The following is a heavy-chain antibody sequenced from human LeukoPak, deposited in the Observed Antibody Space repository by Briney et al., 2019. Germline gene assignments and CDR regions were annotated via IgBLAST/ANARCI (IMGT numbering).Heavy chain of an antibody. V-gene: IGHV3-23*01. J-gene: IGHJ4*02. CDR3: ATLAVVAAGY. D-gene: IGHD2-15*01. CDR2: ISGSGGST. CDR1: RFTFSSYA. Sequence: GGSLRLSCEASRFTFSSYAMSWVRQAPGKGLEWVSSISGSGGSTYYADSVKGRFTISRDNSKNTLYVQMNSLRAEDTAVYYCATLAVVAAGYWGQGTLVTVSS.